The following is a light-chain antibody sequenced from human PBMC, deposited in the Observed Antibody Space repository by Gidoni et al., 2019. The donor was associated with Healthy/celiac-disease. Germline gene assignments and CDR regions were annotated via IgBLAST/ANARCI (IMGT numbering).Light chain of an antibody. Sequence: DIPMTQSPSSLSASVGERVTITCRASQSISSYLNWYQQKPGKAPKLLIYAASSLQSGVPSRFSGSGSGTDFTLTISSLQPEDFATYYCQQSYSTPSFGQGTKLEIK. J-gene: IGKJ2*03. CDR2: AAS. CDR1: QSISSY. V-gene: IGKV1-39*01. CDR3: QQSYSTPS.